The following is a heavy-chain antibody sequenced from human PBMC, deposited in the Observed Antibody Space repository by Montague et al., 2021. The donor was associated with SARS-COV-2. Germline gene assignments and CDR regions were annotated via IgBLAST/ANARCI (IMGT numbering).Heavy chain of an antibody. Sequence: TLSLTCTVSGGSISSSSYYWGWIRQPPGKALEWLARIDWDDDKYYSTSLKTRLTISKDTSKNQVVLTMTNMDPVDTATYYCARTRVDTAVAFDIWGQGTMVTVSS. CDR3: ARTRVDTAVAFDI. CDR2: IDWDDDK. J-gene: IGHJ3*02. CDR1: GGSISSSSYY. V-gene: IGHV2-70*11. D-gene: IGHD5-18*01.